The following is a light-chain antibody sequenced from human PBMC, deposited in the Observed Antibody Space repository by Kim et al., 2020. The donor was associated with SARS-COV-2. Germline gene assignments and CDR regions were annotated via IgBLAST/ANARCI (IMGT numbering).Light chain of an antibody. CDR1: QSVSSDY. CDR2: GAS. V-gene: IGKV3-20*01. CDR3: QQYGSSPPMYT. Sequence: EIVLTQSPGTLSLSPGERATLSCRASQSVSSDYLAWYQQKPGQAPRLLIYGASSRATGIPDRISGSGSGTDFTLTIGRLEPEDFAVYYCQQYGSSPPMYTFGQGTKLEI. J-gene: IGKJ2*01.